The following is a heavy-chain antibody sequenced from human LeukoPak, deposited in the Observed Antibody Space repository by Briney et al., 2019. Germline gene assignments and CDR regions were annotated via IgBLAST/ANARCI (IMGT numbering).Heavy chain of an antibody. CDR2: ISAYNGNT. CDR3: ARMADYGDHNWFDP. J-gene: IGHJ5*02. D-gene: IGHD4-17*01. V-gene: IGHV1-18*01. CDR1: GYTFTSYG. Sequence: ASVKVSCKASGYTFTSYGISWVRQAPRQGLEWMGWISAYNGNTNYAQKLQGRVTMTTDTSTSTAYMELRSLRSDDTAVYYCARMADYGDHNWFDPWGQGTLVTVSS.